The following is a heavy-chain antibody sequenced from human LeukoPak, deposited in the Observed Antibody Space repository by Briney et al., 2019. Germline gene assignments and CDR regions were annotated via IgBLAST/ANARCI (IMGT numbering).Heavy chain of an antibody. Sequence: GGSLRLSCAASGITFSCYWTNWVRQAPGKGLEWVATTNQDGREKYYVDSAKGRFTISRDNAKNSLYLQMNSLRAEDTAVYFCARDWEYSSSSVYWGQGTLVTVSS. J-gene: IGHJ4*02. CDR1: GITFSCYW. D-gene: IGHD6-6*01. CDR2: TNQDGREK. CDR3: ARDWEYSSSSVY. V-gene: IGHV3-7*04.